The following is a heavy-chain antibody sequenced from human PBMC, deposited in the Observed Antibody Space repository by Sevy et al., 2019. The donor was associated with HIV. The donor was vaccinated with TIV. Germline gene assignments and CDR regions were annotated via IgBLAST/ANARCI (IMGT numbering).Heavy chain of an antibody. D-gene: IGHD2-15*01. Sequence: GGSLRLSCAASGFTFTSYAMYWVRQAPGKGLEWVAAISESGQSSFYAGSVKGGFTVSRDTSKNTLFLEMEGLRVEDTALYYCAKGRSESIVYGSIWFDFWGQGTPVTVSS. V-gene: IGHV3-23*01. J-gene: IGHJ5*01. CDR3: AKGRSESIVYGSIWFDF. CDR2: ISESGQSS. CDR1: GFTFTSYA.